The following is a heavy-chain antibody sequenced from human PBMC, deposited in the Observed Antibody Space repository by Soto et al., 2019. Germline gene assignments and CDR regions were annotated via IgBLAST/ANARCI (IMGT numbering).Heavy chain of an antibody. CDR3: TTSGRSWPDSFDI. CDR2: VTPYGRS. D-gene: IGHD3-10*01. Sequence: QVQLQQWGAGLLKPSETLSLTCAVYGGFFNSYFWNWVRQPPGKGLEWIGEVTPYGRSNYNPSLKSRVTISKDTSKNHFSLEVISVTAADTAVYYCTTSGRSWPDSFDIWAQGAMVTVSS. V-gene: IGHV4-34*01. J-gene: IGHJ3*02. CDR1: GGFFNSYF.